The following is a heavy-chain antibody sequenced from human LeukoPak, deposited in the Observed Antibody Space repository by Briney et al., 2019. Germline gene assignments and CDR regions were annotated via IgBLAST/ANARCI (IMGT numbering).Heavy chain of an antibody. CDR3: ARWTGELLPLSGMDV. CDR2: ISSSSSTI. J-gene: IGHJ6*02. V-gene: IGHV3-48*02. Sequence: GGSLRLSSAASGFTFSSYSMNWVRQAPGKGLEWVSYISSSSSTIYYADSVKGRFTISRDNAKNSLYLQMNSLRDEDTAVYYCARWTGELLPLSGMDVWGQGTTVTVSS. D-gene: IGHD1-26*01. CDR1: GFTFSSYS.